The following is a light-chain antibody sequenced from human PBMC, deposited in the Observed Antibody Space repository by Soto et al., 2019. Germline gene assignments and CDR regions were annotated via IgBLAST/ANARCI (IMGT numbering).Light chain of an antibody. CDR2: ANN. CDR1: SSNIGAGYD. Sequence: QLVLTKPPSVSGAPGQRVTISCTGSSSNIGAGYDVHWYQQLPGTAPKLLIYANNNRPSGVPDRFSGSKSGTSASLAITGLQADDEADYYCQSYDGSLSGVVFGGGTKLTVL. J-gene: IGLJ3*02. V-gene: IGLV1-40*01. CDR3: QSYDGSLSGVV.